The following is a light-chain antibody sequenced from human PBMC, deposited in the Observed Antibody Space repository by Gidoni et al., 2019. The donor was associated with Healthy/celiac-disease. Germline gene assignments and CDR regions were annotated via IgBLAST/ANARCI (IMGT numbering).Light chain of an antibody. V-gene: IGKV3-11*01. Sequence: EIVLTHSPATLSLSPGERATLSCRASQSVSSYLAWYQQQPGQAPRLRIYDASNRATGIPARFSGSGSGTDFTLTISSLEPEDFAVYYCQQRSNWPPSITFGQGTRLEIK. CDR2: DAS. J-gene: IGKJ5*01. CDR1: QSVSSY. CDR3: QQRSNWPPSIT.